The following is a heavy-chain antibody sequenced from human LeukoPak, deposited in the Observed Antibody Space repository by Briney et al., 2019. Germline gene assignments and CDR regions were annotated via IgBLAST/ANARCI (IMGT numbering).Heavy chain of an antibody. D-gene: IGHD3-16*02. CDR3: VRDRHYVWGSYRPQAGAFDI. CDR1: GFTFSSYS. V-gene: IGHV3-21*01. Sequence: GGSLRLSCAASGFTFSSYSMNWVRQAPGKGLEWVSSISSSSSYIYYADSVKGRFTISRDNAKNSLYLQMNSLRAEDTAVYYCVRDRHYVWGSYRPQAGAFDIWGQGTMVTVSS. CDR2: ISSSSSYI. J-gene: IGHJ3*02.